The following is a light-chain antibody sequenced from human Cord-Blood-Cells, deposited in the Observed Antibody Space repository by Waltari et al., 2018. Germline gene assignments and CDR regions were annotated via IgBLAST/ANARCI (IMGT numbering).Light chain of an antibody. CDR3: CSYAGSSTLYV. CDR2: EGS. CDR1: SRDVGSYNL. V-gene: IGLV2-23*01. Sequence: QSALTQPASVSRSPGQSITISCPGTSRDVGSYNLVSWYQQHPGKAPKLMIYEGSNRPSGVSNRFSRSKSGNTASLKIACLQAEDEADYYCCSYAGSSTLYVFGTGTKVTVL. J-gene: IGLJ1*01.